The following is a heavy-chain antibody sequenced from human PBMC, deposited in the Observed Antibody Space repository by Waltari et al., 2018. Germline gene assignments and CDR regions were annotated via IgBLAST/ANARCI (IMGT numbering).Heavy chain of an antibody. CDR3: ARDYYGSGSYYWFDP. Sequence: QLQLQESGPGLVKPSETLSLTCTVSGGSISSSSYYWGWIRQPPGKGLEWIGSIYHSGSTYYNPSLKSRGTISVDTSKNQFSLKLSSVTAADTAVYYCARDYYGSGSYYWFDPWGQGTLVTVSS. D-gene: IGHD3-10*01. V-gene: IGHV4-39*02. J-gene: IGHJ5*02. CDR1: GGSISSSSYY. CDR2: IYHSGST.